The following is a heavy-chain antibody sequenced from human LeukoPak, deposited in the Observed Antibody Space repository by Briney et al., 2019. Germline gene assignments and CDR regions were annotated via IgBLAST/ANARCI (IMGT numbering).Heavy chain of an antibody. J-gene: IGHJ6*02. V-gene: IGHV3-9*01. D-gene: IGHD3-22*01. CDR3: AKDKYYYDSSGYYDYYYGMDV. CDR1: GFTFDDYA. Sequence: PGRSLRLSCAASGFTFDDYAMHWVRQAPGKGLEWVSGISWNSGSIGYADSVKGRFTISRDNAKNSLYLQMNGLRAEDTVLYYCAKDKYYYDSSGYYDYYYGMDVWGQGTTVTVSS. CDR2: ISWNSGSI.